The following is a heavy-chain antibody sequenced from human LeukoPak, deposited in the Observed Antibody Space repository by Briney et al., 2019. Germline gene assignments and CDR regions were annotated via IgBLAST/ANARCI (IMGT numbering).Heavy chain of an antibody. CDR1: GGTFSSYA. CDR3: ARVPGGYYYMDV. J-gene: IGHJ6*03. Sequence: GASVKASCKASGGTFSSYAISWVRQAPGQGLEWMGGIIPIFGTVNYAQKFQGRVTITTDESTSTAYMELSSLRSEDTAVYYCARVPGGYYYMDVWGKGTTVTVSS. V-gene: IGHV1-69*05. CDR2: IIPIFGTV. D-gene: IGHD1-26*01.